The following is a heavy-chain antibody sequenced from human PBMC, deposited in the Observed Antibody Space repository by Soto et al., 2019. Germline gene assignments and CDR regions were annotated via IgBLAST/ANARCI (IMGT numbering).Heavy chain of an antibody. V-gene: IGHV1-46*01. Sequence: ASVKVSCKASGYTFTSYYMHWVRQAPGQGLEWMGIINPIVGRTSYAQKFQGRVTITADESTSTAYMELSSLRSEDTAVYYCASADCISTSCYYDYWGQGTLVTVSS. CDR3: ASADCISTSCYYDY. CDR1: GYTFTSYY. J-gene: IGHJ4*02. CDR2: INPIVGRT. D-gene: IGHD2-2*01.